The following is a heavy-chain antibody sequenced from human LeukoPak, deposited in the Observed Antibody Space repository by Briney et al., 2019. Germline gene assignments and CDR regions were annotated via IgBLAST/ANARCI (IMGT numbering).Heavy chain of an antibody. V-gene: IGHV3-23*01. D-gene: IGHD1-26*01. CDR2: LRGDGST. CDR1: GFTFSSYA. J-gene: IGHJ5*01. CDR3: ATDDGSATMGFDS. Sequence: GGSLRLSCAASGFTFSSYAMSWVRQAPARGLEWVSSLRGDGSTFYADSVKGRFTLSRDESRNTVYFQLNSLRVEDTAVYYCATDDGSATMGFDSWGQGTLLTVSS.